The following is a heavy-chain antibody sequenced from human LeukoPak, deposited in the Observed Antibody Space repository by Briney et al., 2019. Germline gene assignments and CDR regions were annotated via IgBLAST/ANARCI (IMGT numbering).Heavy chain of an antibody. CDR3: ATDRMVLGY. D-gene: IGHD6-13*01. J-gene: IGHJ4*02. CDR2: ISDSGGRT. Sequence: PGGSLRLSCAASGFTFSSYAMSWVRQAPGKGLEWVSAISDSGGRTYYADSVKGRFTISRDNSKNTLYLQMNSLRADDTAVYYCATDRMVLGYWGQGTLVTVPS. CDR1: GFTFSSYA. V-gene: IGHV3-23*01.